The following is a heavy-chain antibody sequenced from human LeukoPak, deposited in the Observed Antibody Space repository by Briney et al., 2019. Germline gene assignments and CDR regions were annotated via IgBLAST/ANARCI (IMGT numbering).Heavy chain of an antibody. Sequence: ASVKVSCKASGYTFTSYDINWVRQAPGQGLEWMGWINTNTGNPTYAQGFTGRFVFSLDTSASTAYLQISSLKAEDTAVYYCARSLGYCSGTSCYKGGYYYYYGMDVWGQGTTVTVSS. V-gene: IGHV7-4-1*02. CDR1: GYTFTSYD. D-gene: IGHD2-2*02. J-gene: IGHJ6*02. CDR2: INTNTGNP. CDR3: ARSLGYCSGTSCYKGGYYYYYGMDV.